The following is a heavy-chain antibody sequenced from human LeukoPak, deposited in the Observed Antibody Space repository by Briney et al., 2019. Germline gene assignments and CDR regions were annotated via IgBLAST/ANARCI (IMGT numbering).Heavy chain of an antibody. CDR2: IIPIFGTA. CDR1: GGTFISYA. J-gene: IGHJ5*02. CDR3: ARDYSSSWYWFDP. Sequence: GSSVKVSCKASGGTFISYAISWVRQAPGQGLEWMGRIIPIFGTANYVQKFQGRVTITTDESTSTAYMELSSLRSEDTAVYYCARDYSSSWYWFDPWGQGTLVTVSS. D-gene: IGHD6-13*01. V-gene: IGHV1-69*05.